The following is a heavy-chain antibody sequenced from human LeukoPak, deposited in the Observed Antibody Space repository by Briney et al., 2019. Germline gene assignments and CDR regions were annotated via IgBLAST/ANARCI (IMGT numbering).Heavy chain of an antibody. Sequence: GESLKISCAASGFTFSSYSMNWVRQAPGKGLEWVSSISSSSSYIYYADSVKGRFTISRDNAKNSLYLQMNSLRAEDTAVYYCARENCGGDCYYNWFDPWGQGTLVTVSS. CDR3: ARENCGGDCYYNWFDP. D-gene: IGHD2-21*02. CDR2: ISSSSSYI. CDR1: GFTFSSYS. J-gene: IGHJ5*02. V-gene: IGHV3-21*01.